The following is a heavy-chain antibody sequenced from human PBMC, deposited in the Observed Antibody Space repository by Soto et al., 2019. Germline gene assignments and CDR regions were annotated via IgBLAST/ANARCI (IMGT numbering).Heavy chain of an antibody. CDR1: GFTFSSYA. D-gene: IGHD2-15*01. CDR2: ISGSGGST. CDR3: AKYIVVVVAANYDY. J-gene: IGHJ4*02. Sequence: EVQLLESGGGLVQPGGSLRLSCAASGFTFSSYAMSWVRQAPGKGLEWVSAISGSGGSTYYADSVKGRFTISRDNSKSTLYLQMNSLRAEDTAVYYCAKYIVVVVAANYDYWGQGTLVTVSS. V-gene: IGHV3-23*01.